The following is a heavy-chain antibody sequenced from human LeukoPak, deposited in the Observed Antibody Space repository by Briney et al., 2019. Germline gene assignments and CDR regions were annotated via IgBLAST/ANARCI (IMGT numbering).Heavy chain of an antibody. CDR3: ARFHSSRSWELY. D-gene: IGHD6-13*01. CDR1: GFTFSSCW. V-gene: IGHV3-7*01. J-gene: IGHJ4*02. Sequence: GSLRLSCAASGFTFSSCWMSWVRPAPGKGLEWVANIKQDASEKNYLDSVKGRFTISRDNAKNSLYLQMNSLRVEDTAVYYCARFHSSRSWELYWGQGTLVTVSS. CDR2: IKQDASEK.